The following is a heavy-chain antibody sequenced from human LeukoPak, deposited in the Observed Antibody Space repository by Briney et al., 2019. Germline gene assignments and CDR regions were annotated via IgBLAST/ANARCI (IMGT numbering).Heavy chain of an antibody. CDR1: GFTFSSYW. V-gene: IGHV3-74*01. J-gene: IGHJ4*02. CDR2: INTDGSST. Sequence: PGGSLRLSCAASGFTFSSYWMHWVRQAPGKGLVWVSRINTDGSSTSYADSVKGRFTISRDNAKNSLYLQMNSLRAEDTAVYYCAREPGAADNPGWGQGTLVTVSS. CDR3: AREPGAADNPG. D-gene: IGHD1-14*01.